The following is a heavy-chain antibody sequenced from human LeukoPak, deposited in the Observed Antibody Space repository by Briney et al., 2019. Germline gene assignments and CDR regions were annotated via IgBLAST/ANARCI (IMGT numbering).Heavy chain of an antibody. CDR3: ARRLKSSGYYNWFDP. V-gene: IGHV2-5*02. D-gene: IGHD3-22*01. J-gene: IGHJ5*02. CDR1: GFSLSTSGVG. Sequence: ESGPTLVKPTQTLTLTCTFSGFSLSTSGVGVGWIRQPPGKALEWLALIYWDDDKHYSPSLKSRLTINKDTSKNQVVLTMTNMDPVDTATYYCARRLKSSGYYNWFDPWGQGILVTVSS. CDR2: IYWDDDK.